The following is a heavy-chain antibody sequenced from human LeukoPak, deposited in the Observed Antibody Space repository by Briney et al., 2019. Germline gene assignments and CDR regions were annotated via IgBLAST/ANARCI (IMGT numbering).Heavy chain of an antibody. CDR2: MSGDGATT. Sequence: GGSLRLSCAASGFTYSSYGMSWVRQAPGKGLEWVSAMSGDGATTYYADSVKGRFTISRDNSKNALYLQINSLGAEDTAVYYCARDTYCFDIWGQGTMVTVSS. J-gene: IGHJ3*02. CDR3: ARDTYCFDI. D-gene: IGHD1-26*01. V-gene: IGHV3-23*01. CDR1: GFTYSSYG.